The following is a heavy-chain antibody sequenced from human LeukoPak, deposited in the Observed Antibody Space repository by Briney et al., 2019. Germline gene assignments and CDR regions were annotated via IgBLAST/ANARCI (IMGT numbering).Heavy chain of an antibody. CDR2: IFHSGST. V-gene: IGHV4-38-2*02. J-gene: IGHJ6*03. CDR3: ARGPSRWLQSNYYYMDV. D-gene: IGHD5-24*01. CDR1: GYSTSSGSY. Sequence: SETLSLTCTVSGYSTSSGSYWGWIRQPPGKGLEWIGSIFHSGSTYYNPSLKSRVTISVDTSKNQFSLKLSSVTAADTAVYYCARGPSRWLQSNYYYMDVWGKGTTVTVSS.